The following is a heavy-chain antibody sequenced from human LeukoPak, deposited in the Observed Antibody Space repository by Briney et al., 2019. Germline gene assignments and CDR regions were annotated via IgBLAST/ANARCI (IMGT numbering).Heavy chain of an antibody. CDR2: ISGSGGST. D-gene: IGHD3-16*01. J-gene: IGHJ4*02. Sequence: GGSLRLSCAASGFTFSSYAMSWVRQAPGKGLEWVSAISGSGGSTYYADSVKGRFTISRDNSRDTLYLQMNSLRAEDTAVYYCAKGYYDYVWGSYYFDYWGREPWSPSPQ. V-gene: IGHV3-23*01. CDR1: GFTFSSYA. CDR3: AKGYYDYVWGSYYFDY.